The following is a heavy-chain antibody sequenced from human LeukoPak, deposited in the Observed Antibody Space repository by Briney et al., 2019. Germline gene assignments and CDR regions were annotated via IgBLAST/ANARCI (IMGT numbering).Heavy chain of an antibody. D-gene: IGHD3-22*01. V-gene: IGHV3-30*02. CDR2: IRYDGSNK. CDR3: AKEGDSSGYYSTYFDY. Sequence: PGGSLRLSCAASGFTFSSYGMHWVRQAPGKGLEWVAFIRYDGSNKYYADSVKGRFTISRDNSKNTLYLQMNSLRAEDTAVYYCAKEGDSSGYYSTYFDYWGQGTLVTVSS. J-gene: IGHJ4*02. CDR1: GFTFSSYG.